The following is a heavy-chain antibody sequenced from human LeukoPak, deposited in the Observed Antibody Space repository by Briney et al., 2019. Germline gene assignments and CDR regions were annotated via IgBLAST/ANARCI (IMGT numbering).Heavy chain of an antibody. D-gene: IGHD3-22*01. CDR1: GGTFSSYA. Sequence: SVKVSCKASGGTFSSYAISWVRQAPGQGLEWMGGIIPIFGTANYAQKFQGRVTITADESTSTAYMELSSLRSEDTAVYYCATIGYYDSSGYPNWFDPWGQGTLVTVSS. CDR2: IIPIFGTA. J-gene: IGHJ5*02. CDR3: ATIGYYDSSGYPNWFDP. V-gene: IGHV1-69*13.